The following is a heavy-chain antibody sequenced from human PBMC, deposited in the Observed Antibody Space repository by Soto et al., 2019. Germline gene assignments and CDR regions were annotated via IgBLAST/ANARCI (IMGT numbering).Heavy chain of an antibody. CDR3: AKDLVAFTTGRRSPFGS. Sequence: QVQLVESGGGVVQPGGSLRLSCAPSGFTFRAYGLHWVRQAPGTGLEWVAVISYDGKNEYYADSVKGRFSISRDSSKNTLYLQMNSLRAEDTAVYYCAKDLVAFTTGRRSPFGSWGQGTLVTVSS. V-gene: IGHV3-30*18. CDR1: GFTFRAYG. CDR2: ISYDGKNE. J-gene: IGHJ4*02. D-gene: IGHD1-1*01.